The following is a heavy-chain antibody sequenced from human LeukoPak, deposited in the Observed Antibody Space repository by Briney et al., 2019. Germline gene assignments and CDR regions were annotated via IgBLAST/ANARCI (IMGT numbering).Heavy chain of an antibody. V-gene: IGHV3-33*01. J-gene: IGHJ6*02. CDR3: ARPYYSNYYYYGMDV. CDR1: GFTFSSNG. D-gene: IGHD3-22*01. Sequence: GGSLRLSCAASGFTFSSNGMHWVRQAPGKGLEWVGIIWYDGSNKYYADSVKGRFTISRDKSKNTLYLQMNSLRVEDTAVYYCARPYYSNYYYYGMDVWGQGTTVTVSS. CDR2: IWYDGSNK.